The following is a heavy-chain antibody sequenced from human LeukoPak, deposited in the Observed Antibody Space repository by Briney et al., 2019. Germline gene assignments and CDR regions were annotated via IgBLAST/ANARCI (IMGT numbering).Heavy chain of an antibody. Sequence: ASVKVSCKASGYTFTSYGISWVRQAPGQGLEWMGWISAYNGNTNYAQKLQGRVTMTTDTSTSAAYMELRSLRSDDTAVYYCARDRCSGGSCYLDYWGQGTLVTVSS. V-gene: IGHV1-18*01. D-gene: IGHD2-15*01. J-gene: IGHJ4*02. CDR3: ARDRCSGGSCYLDY. CDR2: ISAYNGNT. CDR1: GYTFTSYG.